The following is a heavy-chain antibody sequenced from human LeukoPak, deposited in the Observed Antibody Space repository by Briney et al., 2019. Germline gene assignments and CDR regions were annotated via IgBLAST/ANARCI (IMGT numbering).Heavy chain of an antibody. CDR3: AKGGGFQPAQKWADYYYYMDV. CDR2: ILYYGSNK. J-gene: IGHJ6*03. CDR1: GFTFSAYG. V-gene: IGHV3-30*02. Sequence: GGSLRLSCAPAGFTFSAYGMHWVRQAPGNGLEWVAFILYYGSNKYYADSVKGLFTISRDNAKNMLYLQMTGLRPEDSAEYFCAKGGGFQPAQKWADYYYYMDVWGKGTTVTISS. D-gene: IGHD1-26*01.